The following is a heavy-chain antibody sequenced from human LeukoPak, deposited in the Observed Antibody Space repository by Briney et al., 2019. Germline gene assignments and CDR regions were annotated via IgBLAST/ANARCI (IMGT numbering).Heavy chain of an antibody. CDR3: ARGYWFYFDY. Sequence: SETLSLTCTVSGGSISSHYWSWIRQSAVKGLEWIGRIYTSGSTNYNPSLKSRVTMSVDTSKNQFSLKLSSVTAADTAVYYCARGYWFYFDYWGQGTLVTVSS. CDR1: GGSISSHY. D-gene: IGHD2-8*02. CDR2: IYTSGST. J-gene: IGHJ4*02. V-gene: IGHV4-4*07.